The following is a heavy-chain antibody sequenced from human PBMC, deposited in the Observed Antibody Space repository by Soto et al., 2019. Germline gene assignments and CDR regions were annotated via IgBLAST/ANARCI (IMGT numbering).Heavy chain of an antibody. D-gene: IGHD3-16*01. Sequence: GESLKISCNGSGYSFTSYWIGWVRQLPGKGLEWMGIIYPGDSDTRYSPSFQGQVTISADKSISTAYLQWSSLKASDTAMYYCARGEGGPGPTLDYYGMDVWGQGTTVTV. CDR1: GYSFTSYW. CDR3: ARGEGGPGPTLDYYGMDV. J-gene: IGHJ6*02. V-gene: IGHV5-51*01. CDR2: IYPGDSDT.